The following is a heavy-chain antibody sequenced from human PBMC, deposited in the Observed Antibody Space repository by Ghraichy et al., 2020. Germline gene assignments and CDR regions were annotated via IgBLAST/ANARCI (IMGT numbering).Heavy chain of an antibody. CDR3: AKEQDKYNWNDRGEGYYYGMDV. CDR2: IIGSGGST. D-gene: IGHD1-1*01. CDR1: GFTFSSYA. J-gene: IGHJ6*02. V-gene: IGHV3-23*01. Sequence: GGSLRLSCAASGFTFSSYAMSWVRQAPGKGLEWVSAIIGSGGSTYYADSVKGRFTISRDNSKNTLYLQMNSLRAEDTAVYYCAKEQDKYNWNDRGEGYYYGMDVWGQGTTVTVSS.